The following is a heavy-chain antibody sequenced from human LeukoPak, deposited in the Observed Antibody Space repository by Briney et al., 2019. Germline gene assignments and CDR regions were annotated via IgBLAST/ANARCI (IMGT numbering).Heavy chain of an antibody. Sequence: GGSLRLSCAASGFNFSSYWMHWVRQAPGKGLVWVSRINSDGSSTSYADSVKGRFTISRDNAKNTLYLQMNSLRAEDTAVYYCARDSKINYYYYYMDVWGKGTTVTVSS. J-gene: IGHJ6*03. D-gene: IGHD2-2*01. CDR3: ARDSKINYYYYYMDV. V-gene: IGHV3-74*01. CDR2: INSDGSST. CDR1: GFNFSSYW.